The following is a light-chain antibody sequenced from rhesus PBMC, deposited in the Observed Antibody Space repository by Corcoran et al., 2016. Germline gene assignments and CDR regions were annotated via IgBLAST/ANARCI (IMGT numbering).Light chain of an antibody. CDR2: GAS. CDR3: QQSSNLYS. V-gene: IGKV3-24*04. J-gene: IGKJ2*01. CDR1: QSVGSY. Sequence: ETVVTQSPATLSFSPGERATLSCRDSQSVGSYLAWYQQKPGQAPRLLIYGASSRATGIPDRFSGSGSWTDFTLTISSLEPEDVGVYCCQQSSNLYSFGQGTKVEIK.